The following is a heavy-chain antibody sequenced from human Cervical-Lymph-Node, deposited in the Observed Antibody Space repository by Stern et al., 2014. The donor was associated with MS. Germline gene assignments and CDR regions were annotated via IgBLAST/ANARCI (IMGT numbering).Heavy chain of an antibody. CDR1: GFTFRNYA. CDR2: ISVSGSRT. CDR3: AKDYDGMGV. J-gene: IGHJ6*02. V-gene: IGHV3-23*04. Sequence: EVQLVESGGGLVQPGGSLRLSCAASGFTFRNYAMTWVRQAPGKGLKWVSTISVSGSRTFYADSVKGRSTISRDNSKNTVYLQVNNLRAADTAVYYCAKDYDGMGVWGQGTTVTVSS.